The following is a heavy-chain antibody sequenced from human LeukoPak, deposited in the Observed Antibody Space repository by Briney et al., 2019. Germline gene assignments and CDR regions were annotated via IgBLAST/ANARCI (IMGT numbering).Heavy chain of an antibody. CDR3: ARFGSRGFRAGGSSTNAFDI. J-gene: IGHJ3*02. D-gene: IGHD6-6*01. CDR1: GGSISSSSYY. CDR2: IYYSGSI. V-gene: IGHV4-39*01. Sequence: SQTLSLTCTVAGGSISSSSYYWGWIRQPPGKGLEWFGSIYYSGSIYYNPSLKRRVTISVESSKNQFSLKLSSVTAADTAVYYCARFGSRGFRAGGSSTNAFDIWGQGTMVTVSS.